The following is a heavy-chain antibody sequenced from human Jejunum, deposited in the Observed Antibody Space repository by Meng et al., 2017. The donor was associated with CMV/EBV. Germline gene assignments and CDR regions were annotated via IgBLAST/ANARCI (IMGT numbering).Heavy chain of an antibody. V-gene: IGHV3-74*01. Sequence: ALGLTFSRYWLPWVRQAPGKGPVWVSRINSDGSSTSYAESVRGRFTISKDNSGNVVTLQMNNLRSEDTAVYYGVKSRATLGAFDLWGRGTQVTVSS. CDR2: INSDGSST. CDR3: VKSRATLGAFDL. CDR1: GLTFSRYW. J-gene: IGHJ3*01.